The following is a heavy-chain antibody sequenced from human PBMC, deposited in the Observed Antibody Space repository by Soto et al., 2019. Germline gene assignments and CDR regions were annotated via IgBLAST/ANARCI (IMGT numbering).Heavy chain of an antibody. CDR1: GFTFSSYS. Sequence: EVQLVESGGGLVKPGGSLRLSCAASGFTFSSYSMNWVRQAPGKGLEWVSSISSSSSYIYYANSVRGRFTISRDNAKNSLYLQMNSLRVEDTAVYYCARDLHSYGSQYSGMDVWGQGTTVTVS. V-gene: IGHV3-21*01. CDR2: ISSSSSYI. CDR3: ARDLHSYGSQYSGMDV. J-gene: IGHJ6*02. D-gene: IGHD5-18*01.